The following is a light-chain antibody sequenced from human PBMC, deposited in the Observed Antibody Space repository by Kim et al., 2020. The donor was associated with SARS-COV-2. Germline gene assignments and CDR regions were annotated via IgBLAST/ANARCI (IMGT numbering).Light chain of an antibody. CDR3: KQYGNPPWT. CDR2: GAS. V-gene: IGKV3-20*01. Sequence: EIVLTQSPGTLSLSPGERATLSCRASQSVSSSYLAWYQQKPGQAPRLLIYGASSRATGIPDRFNGSGSGTDFTLTISRLEPEDFAVYYRKQYGNPPWTNVQETKVDIK. CDR1: QSVSSSY. J-gene: IGKJ1*01.